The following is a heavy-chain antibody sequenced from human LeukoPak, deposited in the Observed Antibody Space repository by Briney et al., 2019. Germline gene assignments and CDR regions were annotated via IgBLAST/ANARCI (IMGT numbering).Heavy chain of an antibody. CDR1: GGSISSSSYY. Sequence: SETLSLTCTVSGGSISSSSYYWGWIRQPPGKGLEWIGSIYYSGSTYYNPSLKSRVTISVDTSKNQFSLKLSSVTAADTAVYYCARVPPWYMDVWGKGTTITVSS. CDR2: IYYSGST. V-gene: IGHV4-39*07. CDR3: ARVPPWYMDV. J-gene: IGHJ6*03.